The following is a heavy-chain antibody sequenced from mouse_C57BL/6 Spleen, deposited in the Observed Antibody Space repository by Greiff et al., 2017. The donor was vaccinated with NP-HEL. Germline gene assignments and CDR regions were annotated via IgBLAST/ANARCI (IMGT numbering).Heavy chain of an antibody. Sequence: VQLQQSGTVLARPGASVKMSCKTSGYTFTSYWMHWVKQRPGQGLEWIGAIYPGNSDTSYNQKFKGKAKLTAVTSASTAYMELSSLTNEDSAVYYCTRDITTVVATDFDVWGTGTTVTVSS. CDR2: IYPGNSDT. CDR1: GYTFTSYW. CDR3: TRDITTVVATDFDV. V-gene: IGHV1-5*01. D-gene: IGHD1-1*01. J-gene: IGHJ1*03.